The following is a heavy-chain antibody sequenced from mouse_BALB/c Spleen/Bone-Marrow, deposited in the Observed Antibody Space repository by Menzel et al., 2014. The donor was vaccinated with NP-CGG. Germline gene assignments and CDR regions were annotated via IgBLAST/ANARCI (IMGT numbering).Heavy chain of an antibody. CDR2: IDPANGNT. CDR1: GFNIKDTY. V-gene: IGHV14-3*02. CDR3: ARYGNDPGYYGMDY. D-gene: IGHD2-2*01. Sequence: VQLQQSGAELVKPGASVKLACTASGFNIKDTYMHWVKQRPEQGLEWIGRIDPANGNTKYDPKFQGKATITADTSSNTAYLQLSSLTSEDTAVYYCARYGNDPGYYGMDYWGQGTSVTVSS. J-gene: IGHJ4*01.